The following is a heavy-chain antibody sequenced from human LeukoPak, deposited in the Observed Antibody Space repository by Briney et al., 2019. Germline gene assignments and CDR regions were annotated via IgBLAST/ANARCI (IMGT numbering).Heavy chain of an antibody. V-gene: IGHV3-21*04. D-gene: IGHD2-15*01. J-gene: IGHJ6*03. CDR2: ISSSSSYI. CDR3: AKFLRISSGSSPWGMDV. CDR1: GFIFSSYS. Sequence: GGSLRLSCAASGFIFSSYSMNWVRQAPGKGLEWVSSISSSSSYIYYADSVKGRFTISRDNAKSSLFLQMNSLRADDTAVYYCAKFLRISSGSSPWGMDVWGKGTTVTVSS.